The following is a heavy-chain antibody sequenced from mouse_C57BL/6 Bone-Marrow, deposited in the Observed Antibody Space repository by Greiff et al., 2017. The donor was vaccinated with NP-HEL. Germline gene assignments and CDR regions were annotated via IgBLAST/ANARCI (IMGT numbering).Heavy chain of an antibody. D-gene: IGHD2-1*01. Sequence: QVQLKESGAELARPGASVKMSCKASGYTFTSYTMHWVKQRPGQGLEWIGYINPSSGYTKYNQKFKDKATLTADKSSSTAYMQLSSLTSEDSAVYYCARGDYGNYYYAMDYWGQGTSVTVSS. V-gene: IGHV1-4*01. CDR2: INPSSGYT. J-gene: IGHJ4*01. CDR1: GYTFTSYT. CDR3: ARGDYGNYYYAMDY.